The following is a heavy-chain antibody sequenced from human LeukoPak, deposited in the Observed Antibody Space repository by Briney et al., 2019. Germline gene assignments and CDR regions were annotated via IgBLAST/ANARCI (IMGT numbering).Heavy chain of an antibody. D-gene: IGHD4-17*01. CDR3: AKGKDAVTTYAFDI. J-gene: IGHJ3*02. V-gene: IGHV3-23*01. CDR2: ISSSGGST. CDR1: GFTFSSYA. Sequence: GGSLRLSCAASGFTFSSYAMNWVRQAPGRGLEWVSAISSSGGSTYFADAVKGRFAISRDNSKNTLYLQMNSLRAEDTAVYYCAKGKDAVTTYAFDIWGQGTMVTVSS.